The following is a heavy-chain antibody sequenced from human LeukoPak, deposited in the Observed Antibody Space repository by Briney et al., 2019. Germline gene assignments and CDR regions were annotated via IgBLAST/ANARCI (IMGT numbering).Heavy chain of an antibody. CDR3: ARAGYSSGWSLRENAFDI. V-gene: IGHV1-2*02. CDR2: INPNSGGT. CDR1: GYTFTGYY. Sequence: ASVKVSCKASGYTFTGYYMHWVRQAPGQGLEWMGWINPNSGGTNYAQKFQGRVTMTWDTSISTAYMELSRLRSDDTAVYYCARAGYSSGWSLRENAFDIWGQGTMVTVSS. D-gene: IGHD6-19*01. J-gene: IGHJ3*02.